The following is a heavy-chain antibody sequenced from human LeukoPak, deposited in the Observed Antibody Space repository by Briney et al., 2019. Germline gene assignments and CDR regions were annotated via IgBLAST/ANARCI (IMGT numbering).Heavy chain of an antibody. CDR2: VNPYSGNT. V-gene: IGHV1-8*03. J-gene: IGHJ5*02. CDR3: ARTQHLVLRSPLDP. Sequence: ASVKVSCKASGYTFTGYYMHWVRQATGQGLEWMGWVNPYSGNTGYAQNFQGRITITRNTSINTAYMELSSLTSEDTAVYYCARTQHLVLRSPLDPWGQGTLVTVSS. CDR1: GYTFTGYY. D-gene: IGHD6-13*01.